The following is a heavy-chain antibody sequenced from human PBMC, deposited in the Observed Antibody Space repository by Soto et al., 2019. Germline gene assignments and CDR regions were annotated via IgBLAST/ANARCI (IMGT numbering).Heavy chain of an antibody. CDR3: AKDLQVTLDFYYGMDV. CDR2: ISYDGRSE. Sequence: QVQLVESGGGVVQPGRSLRLSCGASGFTFSTYGMHWVRQTPGKGLDWVAVISYDGRSEDYADSVKGRFTISRDNSKNTLYLQMNSLRAEDTAVYYCAKDLQVTLDFYYGMDVWGQGTTVTVSS. D-gene: IGHD4-4*01. V-gene: IGHV3-30*18. CDR1: GFTFSTYG. J-gene: IGHJ6*02.